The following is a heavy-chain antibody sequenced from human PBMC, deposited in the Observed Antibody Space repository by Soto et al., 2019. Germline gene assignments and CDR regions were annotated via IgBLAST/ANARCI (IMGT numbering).Heavy chain of an antibody. CDR3: ARVYCVSQSRHALDS. V-gene: IGHV1-69*14. Sequence: QVQLVPSGAEVNPPVSSVTVSCKSSGPTFTPYAVSWVRQAPGPGIEWMGGIIPIAVTPTYPQKFQGRVAMTADRSTRTTPMELTGLTSDDTAVYYCARVYCVSQSRHALDSWGQGTPVTVSS. CDR2: IIPIAVTP. CDR1: GPTFTPYA. J-gene: IGHJ4*02. D-gene: IGHD2-21*01.